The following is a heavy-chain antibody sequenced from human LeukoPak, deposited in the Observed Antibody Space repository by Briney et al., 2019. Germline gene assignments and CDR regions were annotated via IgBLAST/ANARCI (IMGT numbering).Heavy chain of an antibody. CDR2: INSDGGST. J-gene: IGHJ4*02. D-gene: IGHD3-10*01. Sequence: GGSLRLSCAASGFTFSRHWMHWVRQAPGKGLVWVSRINSDGGSTSYADSVKGRFTISRDNSKNTLYLQMNSLRAEDTAVYYCAKDEVAYYYGSGSFNYWGQGTLVTVSS. V-gene: IGHV3-74*01. CDR3: AKDEVAYYYGSGSFNY. CDR1: GFTFSRHW.